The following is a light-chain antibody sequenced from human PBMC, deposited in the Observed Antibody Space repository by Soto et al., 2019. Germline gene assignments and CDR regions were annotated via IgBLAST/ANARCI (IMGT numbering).Light chain of an antibody. CDR3: QQRSNSPRT. Sequence: IVLTQSPATLSLSPGKRATLSCRASQNISNNLIWYQQKPGQAPRLLIYDVSNQATGIPARFSGRGSGTDFTLPISSLEPEDFALYYCQQRSNSPRTFGKGTKVEIK. V-gene: IGKV3-11*01. CDR2: DVS. J-gene: IGKJ1*01. CDR1: QNISNN.